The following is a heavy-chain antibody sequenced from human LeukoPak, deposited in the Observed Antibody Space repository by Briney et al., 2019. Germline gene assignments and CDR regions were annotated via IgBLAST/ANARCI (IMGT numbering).Heavy chain of an antibody. CDR1: GYTFTSYY. J-gene: IGHJ4*02. V-gene: IGHV1-46*01. CDR3: VVVPAAHWGV. CDR2: INPSGGST. Sequence: ASVKVSCKASGYTFTSYYMHWVRQAPGQGLEWMGIINPSGGSTSYAQKFQGRVTMTRDTSTSTAYMELSSLRSDDTAVYYCVVVPAAHWGVWGQGTLVTVSS. D-gene: IGHD2-2*01.